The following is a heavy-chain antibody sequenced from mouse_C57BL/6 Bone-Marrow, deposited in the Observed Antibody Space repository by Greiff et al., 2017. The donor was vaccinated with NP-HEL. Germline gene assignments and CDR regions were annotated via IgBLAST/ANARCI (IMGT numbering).Heavy chain of an antibody. CDR3: ARWFHYNGSSHYYALDY. D-gene: IGHD1-1*01. CDR2: IHPNSGST. J-gene: IGHJ4*01. CDR1: GYTFTSYW. Sequence: VQLQQPGAELVKPGASVKLSCKASGYTFTSYWMHWVKQRPGQGLEWIGMIHPNSGSTNYNEKFKSKATLTVDKSSSTAYMQLSSLTTNDSAVYYCARWFHYNGSSHYYALDYWGQGTPVTVSS. V-gene: IGHV1-64*01.